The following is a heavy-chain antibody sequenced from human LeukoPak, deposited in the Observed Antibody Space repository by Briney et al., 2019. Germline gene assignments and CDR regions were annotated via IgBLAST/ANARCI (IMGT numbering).Heavy chain of an antibody. V-gene: IGHV4-59*01. CDR2: IYYSGST. Sequence: SETLSLTCTVSGGSISSYYWSWIRQPPGKGLEWIGYIYYSGSTNYKPSLKSRVTISVDTSKNQFSLKLSSVTAADTAVYYCARRRYSSSGWFDPWGQGTLVTVSS. D-gene: IGHD6-13*01. CDR3: ARRRYSSSGWFDP. CDR1: GGSISSYY. J-gene: IGHJ5*02.